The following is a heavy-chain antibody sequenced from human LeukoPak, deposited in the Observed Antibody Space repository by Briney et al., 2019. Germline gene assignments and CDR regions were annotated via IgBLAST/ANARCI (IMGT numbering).Heavy chain of an antibody. D-gene: IGHD3-22*01. CDR2: ISSSGSTI. Sequence: GGSLRLSCAASGFTFSSYEMNRVRQAPGKGLEWVSYISSSGSTIYYADSVKGRFTISRDNAKNSLYLQMNSLRAEDTAVYYCARGDDSSGYYFYWGQGTLVTVSS. J-gene: IGHJ4*02. V-gene: IGHV3-48*03. CDR1: GFTFSSYE. CDR3: ARGDDSSGYYFY.